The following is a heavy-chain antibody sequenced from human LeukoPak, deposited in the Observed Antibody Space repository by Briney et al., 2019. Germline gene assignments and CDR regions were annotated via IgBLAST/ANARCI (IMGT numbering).Heavy chain of an antibody. D-gene: IGHD1-26*01. CDR1: GFTFDDYA. V-gene: IGHV3-9*01. Sequence: GRSLRLSCAASGFTFDDYAMHWVRQAPGKGLEWVSGISWNSGSIGYADSVKGRFTISRDNAKNSLYLQMNSLRAEDTALYYCAKDSGRYRYYYYYGMDVWGQGTTVTVSS. CDR2: ISWNSGSI. CDR3: AKDSGRYRYYYYYGMDV. J-gene: IGHJ6*02.